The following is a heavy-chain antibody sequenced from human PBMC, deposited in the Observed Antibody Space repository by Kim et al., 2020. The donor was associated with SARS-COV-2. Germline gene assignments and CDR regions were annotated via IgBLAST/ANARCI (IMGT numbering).Heavy chain of an antibody. CDR2: GRT. D-gene: IGHD2-21*02. Sequence: GRTYDNPSLKGRVTISLDTSKSQFSLKLSSVTAADTAVYYCASQTDWHFDLWGRGTLVTVSS. CDR3: ASQTDWHFDL. V-gene: IGHV4-39*01. J-gene: IGHJ2*01.